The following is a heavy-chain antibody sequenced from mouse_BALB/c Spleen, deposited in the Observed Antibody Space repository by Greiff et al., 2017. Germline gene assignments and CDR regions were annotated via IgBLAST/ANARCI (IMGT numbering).Heavy chain of an antibody. D-gene: IGHD2-1*01. Sequence: EVQVVESGGGLVKPGGSLKLSCAASGFAFSSYDMSWVRQTPEKRLEWVAYISSGGGSTYYPDTVKGRFTISRDNAKNTLYLQMSSLKSEDTAMYYCAGYGKRAMDYWGQGTSVTVSS. V-gene: IGHV5-12-1*01. CDR3: AGYGKRAMDY. J-gene: IGHJ4*01. CDR2: ISSGGGST. CDR1: GFAFSSYD.